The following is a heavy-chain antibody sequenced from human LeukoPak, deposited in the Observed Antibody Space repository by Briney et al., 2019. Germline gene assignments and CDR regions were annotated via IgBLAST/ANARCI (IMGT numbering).Heavy chain of an antibody. Sequence: GGSLRLSCAASGFTVTTKSMAWVRQAPGRGLEWVSVFYSPGSTYYADSVHCRFTISRDTSLNTLFLQMNSLRVEDTAVYYCASARESCIGSSCYEYFHHWGQGTPLTVSS. CDR2: FYSPGST. D-gene: IGHD2-2*01. J-gene: IGHJ1*01. V-gene: IGHV3-53*01. CDR1: GFTVTTKS. CDR3: ASARESCIGSSCYEYFHH.